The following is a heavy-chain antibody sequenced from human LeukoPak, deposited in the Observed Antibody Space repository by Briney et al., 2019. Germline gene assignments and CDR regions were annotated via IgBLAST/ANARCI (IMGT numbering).Heavy chain of an antibody. Sequence: ASVKVSCKASGYTFTSYGISWVRQAPGQGLEWMGIINPSGGSTSYAQKFQGRVTMTRDTSTSTVYMELSSLRSEDTAVYYCAIFGVVIDFDYWGQGTLVSVSS. CDR2: INPSGGST. D-gene: IGHD3-3*01. CDR1: GYTFTSYG. J-gene: IGHJ4*02. V-gene: IGHV1-46*01. CDR3: AIFGVVIDFDY.